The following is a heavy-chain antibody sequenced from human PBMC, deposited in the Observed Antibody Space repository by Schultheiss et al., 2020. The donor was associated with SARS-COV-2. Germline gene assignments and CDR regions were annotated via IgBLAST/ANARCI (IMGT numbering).Heavy chain of an antibody. Sequence: GGSLRLSCAASGFTFSSSGMHWVRQAPGKGLEWVAVIWYDGSNKYYADSVKGRFTISRDNAKNSLYLQMNSLRAEDTAVYYCARGGYSSSWYDYWGQGTLVTVSS. J-gene: IGHJ4*02. CDR3: ARGGYSSSWYDY. V-gene: IGHV3-33*01. D-gene: IGHD6-13*01. CDR1: GFTFSSSG. CDR2: IWYDGSNK.